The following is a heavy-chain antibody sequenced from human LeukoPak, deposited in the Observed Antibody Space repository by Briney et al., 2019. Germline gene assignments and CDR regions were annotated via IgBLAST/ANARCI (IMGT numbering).Heavy chain of an antibody. V-gene: IGHV6-1*01. D-gene: IGHD6-25*01. CDR3: ARDLLLFSNGPGYYYYYGMDV. J-gene: IGHJ6*02. CDR2: TYYRSKWYN. CDR1: GDSDSSNSAA. Sequence: SQTLSLTCAISGDSDSSNSAAWNWIRQSPSRGLEWLGRTYYRSKWYNDYAVSVKSRITINPDTSKNQFSLQLNSVTPEDTAVYYCARDLLLFSNGPGYYYYYGMDVWGQGTTVTVSS.